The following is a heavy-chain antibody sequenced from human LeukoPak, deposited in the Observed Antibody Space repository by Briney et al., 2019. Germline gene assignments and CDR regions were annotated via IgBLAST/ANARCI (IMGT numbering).Heavy chain of an antibody. D-gene: IGHD2-21*01. CDR1: GGSISSYY. J-gene: IGHJ6*03. CDR3: ARNLRAYCGGDCPPENYYYYMDV. CDR2: IYYSGST. V-gene: IGHV4-59*01. Sequence: PSETLSLTCTVSGGSISSYYWSWIQQPPGKGLEWIGYIYYSGSTNYNPSLKSRVTISVDTSKNQFSLKLSSVTAADTAVYYCARNLRAYCGGDCPPENYYYYMDVWGKGTTVTVSS.